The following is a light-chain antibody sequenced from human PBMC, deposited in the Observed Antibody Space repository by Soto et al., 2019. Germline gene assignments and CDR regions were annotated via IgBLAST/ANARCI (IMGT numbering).Light chain of an antibody. CDR3: QQYNNWPFT. CDR2: GAS. J-gene: IGKJ3*01. V-gene: IGKV3-15*01. Sequence: EIVMTQSPATLSVSPGERATLSCRASQSVSSNLAWYQQKPGQAPRLLIYGASTRATGIPARLSGSGSGTEFTLTISSLQSEDFALYYCQQYNNWPFTFGPGTKVDIK. CDR1: QSVSSN.